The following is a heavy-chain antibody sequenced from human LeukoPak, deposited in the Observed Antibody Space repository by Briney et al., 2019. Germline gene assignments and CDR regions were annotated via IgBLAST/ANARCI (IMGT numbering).Heavy chain of an antibody. D-gene: IGHD3-10*01. J-gene: IGHJ4*02. CDR3: AKPMIRGVITFAFDY. CDR1: GGSISSYY. V-gene: IGHV4-38-2*02. Sequence: SETLSLTCTVSGGSISSYYWGWIRQPPGKGLEWIGSIYHSGRTYYNPSLKSRVTISVDTSKNQFSLKLSSVTAADTGVYFCAKPMIRGVITFAFDYWGQGTLVTVSS. CDR2: IYHSGRT.